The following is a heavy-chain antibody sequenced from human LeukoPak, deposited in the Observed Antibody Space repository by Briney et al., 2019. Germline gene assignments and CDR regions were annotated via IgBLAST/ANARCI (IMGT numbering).Heavy chain of an antibody. V-gene: IGHV3-23*01. J-gene: IGHJ4*02. D-gene: IGHD3-16*01. Sequence: GGSLRLSCAASGFTFGNYAMTWVRQAPGKGLEWVSSISVSGNSTYYLDSVKGRFTISRDNSKNTLYLQMNSLRAEDTAIYYCAKARSMLIPVDYWGQGTLVTVSS. CDR3: AKARSMLIPVDY. CDR2: ISVSGNST. CDR1: GFTFGNYA.